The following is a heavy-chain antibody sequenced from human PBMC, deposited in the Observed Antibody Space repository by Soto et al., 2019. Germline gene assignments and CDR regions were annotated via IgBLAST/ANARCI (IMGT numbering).Heavy chain of an antibody. V-gene: IGHV4-4*02. CDR2: IYHSGST. CDR1: GGSISSSNW. D-gene: IGHD1-26*01. Sequence: QVQLQELGPGLVKPSGTLSLTCAVSGGSISSSNWWSWVRQPPGKGLEWIGEIYHSGSTNYNPSLNSRVTISVDKSKNQFSLKLSSVTAADTAVYYCARVSGSYYYGMDVWGQGTTVTVSS. J-gene: IGHJ6*02. CDR3: ARVSGSYYYGMDV.